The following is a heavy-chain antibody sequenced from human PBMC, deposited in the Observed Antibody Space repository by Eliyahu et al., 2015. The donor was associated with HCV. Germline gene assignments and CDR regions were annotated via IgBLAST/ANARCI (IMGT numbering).Heavy chain of an antibody. D-gene: IGHD4-17*01. CDR2: IFVSGST. CDR3: ARDVTSVTTGVWYFDL. J-gene: IGHJ2*01. V-gene: IGHV4-4*07. Sequence: QVQLQESGPGLVKPSETLSLTCTVSGGSITSYSWNWIRQPAGKGLEWIGRIFVSGSTNYNPSLKSRVTISKDTSKNHFSLRLTSVTAADTAVYFCARDVTSVTTGVWYFDLWGRGTLVTVSS. CDR1: GGSITSYS.